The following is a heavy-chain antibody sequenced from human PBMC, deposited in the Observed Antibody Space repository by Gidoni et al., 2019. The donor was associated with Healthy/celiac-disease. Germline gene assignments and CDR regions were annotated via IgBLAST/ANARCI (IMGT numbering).Heavy chain of an antibody. Sequence: EVQLVESGGGLVKPGGSLRLSCAASGFTFSSYSMNWVRQAPGKGLEWVSSISSSSSYIYYADSVKGRFTISRDNAKNSLYLQMNSLRAEDTAVYYCARDWMGMGTGFDPWGQGTLVTVSS. J-gene: IGHJ5*02. CDR2: ISSSSSYI. D-gene: IGHD2-21*02. CDR1: GFTFSSYS. V-gene: IGHV3-21*01. CDR3: ARDWMGMGTGFDP.